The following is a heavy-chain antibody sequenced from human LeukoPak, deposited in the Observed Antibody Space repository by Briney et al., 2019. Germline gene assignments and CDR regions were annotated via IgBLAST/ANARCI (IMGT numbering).Heavy chain of an antibody. Sequence: ASVKVSCKASGYTFTGYYMHWVRQAPGQGLEWVGWINPNSGGTNYAQKFQGRVTMTRDTSISTAYMELSRLRSDDTAVYYCARDLSSTGYSSSWDLDYWGQGTLVTVSS. CDR2: INPNSGGT. D-gene: IGHD6-13*01. V-gene: IGHV1-2*02. CDR1: GYTFTGYY. CDR3: ARDLSSTGYSSSWDLDY. J-gene: IGHJ4*02.